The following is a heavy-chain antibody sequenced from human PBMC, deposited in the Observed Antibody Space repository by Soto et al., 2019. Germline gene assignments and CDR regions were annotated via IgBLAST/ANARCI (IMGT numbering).Heavy chain of an antibody. CDR3: ARGDTVGYYYYYMDV. Sequence: SETLSLTCTVSGGSISSYYWSWIRQPPGKGLEWIGYIYYSGSTNYNPSLKSRVTISVDTSKNQFSLKLSSVTAADTAVYYCARGDTVGYYYYYMDVWGKGTTVTVSS. CDR2: IYYSGST. CDR1: GGSISSYY. D-gene: IGHD4-17*01. J-gene: IGHJ6*03. V-gene: IGHV4-59*01.